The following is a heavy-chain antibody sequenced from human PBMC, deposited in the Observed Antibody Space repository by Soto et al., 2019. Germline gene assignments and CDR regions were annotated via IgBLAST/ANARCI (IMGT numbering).Heavy chain of an antibody. CDR2: IGANEGNT. CDR3: ARHRSSGWPETPDFDY. J-gene: IGHJ4*02. Sequence: QVQLVQSGPELKKPGASVKVSCKASGFTLITYGIDWVRQAPGQGLEWMGWIGANEGNTNFAQKLQGRVTLTTDTSTDTAYMELRSLRSDDTALYYCARHRSSGWPETPDFDYWGQGTLVTVAS. CDR1: GFTLITYG. D-gene: IGHD6-19*01. V-gene: IGHV1-18*01.